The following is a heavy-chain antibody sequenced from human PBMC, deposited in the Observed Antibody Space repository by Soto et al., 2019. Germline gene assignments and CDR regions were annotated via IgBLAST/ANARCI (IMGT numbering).Heavy chain of an antibody. D-gene: IGHD3-22*01. J-gene: IGHJ4*02. CDR3: ASTYDSSGYYYAGFDY. V-gene: IGHV4-31*03. Sequence: SETLSLTCTVSGGSISSGGYYWSWIRQHPGKGLEWIGYIYYSGSTYYNPPLKSRVTISVDTSKNQFSLKLSSVTAADTAVCYCASTYDSSGYYYAGFDYWGQGTLVTVS. CDR2: IYYSGST. CDR1: GGSISSGGYY.